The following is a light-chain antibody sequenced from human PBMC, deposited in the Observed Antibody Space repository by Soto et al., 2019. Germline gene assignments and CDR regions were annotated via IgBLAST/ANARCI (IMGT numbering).Light chain of an antibody. CDR2: GAS. CDR1: QSVSSN. V-gene: IGKV3-15*01. Sequence: EIVMTQSPGTLSVSPGERATLSCSASQSVSSNLAWYQQKPGQAPRLLIYGASTRATGIPARFSGSGSGTEFTLTISSLQSEDFAVYYCQQYNNWPTWTFGQGTKVDIK. J-gene: IGKJ1*01. CDR3: QQYNNWPTWT.